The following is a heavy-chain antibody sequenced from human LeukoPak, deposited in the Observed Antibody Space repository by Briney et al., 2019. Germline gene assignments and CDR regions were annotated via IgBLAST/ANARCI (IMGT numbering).Heavy chain of an antibody. V-gene: IGHV1-2*02. CDR1: GYTLTGYY. D-gene: IGHD1/OR15-1a*01. CDR3: ARENIEQWPAFDY. Sequence: ASVKVSCKASGYTLTGYYMHWVRQAPGQGPEWMGWINGNSGGTKYAQKFAGRVTMTSDTSTSTVQMDLGTLRSDDTAVYYCARENIEQWPAFDYWGQGTPVTVSS. CDR2: INGNSGGT. J-gene: IGHJ4*02.